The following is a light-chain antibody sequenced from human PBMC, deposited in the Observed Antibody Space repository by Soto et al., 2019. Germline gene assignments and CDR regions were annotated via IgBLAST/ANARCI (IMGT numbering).Light chain of an antibody. J-gene: IGKJ3*01. CDR3: QQHYTTPPT. V-gene: IGKV4-1*01. CDR1: QSVLYSSNNKNY. CDR2: WAS. Sequence: DIVMTQPPDSMAVSLGERATINCKSSQSVLYSSNNKNYVAWYQQKPGQPPKLLIYWASTRKSGVPDRFSGSGSGTDFTLTISSLQAEDVAVYYCQQHYTTPPTFGPGTKVDIK.